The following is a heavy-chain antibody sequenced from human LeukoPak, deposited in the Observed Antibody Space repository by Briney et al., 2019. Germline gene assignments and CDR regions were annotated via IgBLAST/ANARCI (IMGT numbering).Heavy chain of an antibody. CDR1: GFTFSNYA. CDR3: VIWGDYDVLTGYYVPDY. CDR2: ITGSGTNT. J-gene: IGHJ4*02. D-gene: IGHD3-9*01. Sequence: PGASLRLSCVASGFTFSNYAMSWVRQAPGKGLEWVSAITGSGTNTYYADSLKGRFTISRDNSKNTMFLQMNSLRHEDTAIYYCVIWGDYDVLTGYYVPDYWGQGTLVTVSS. V-gene: IGHV3-23*01.